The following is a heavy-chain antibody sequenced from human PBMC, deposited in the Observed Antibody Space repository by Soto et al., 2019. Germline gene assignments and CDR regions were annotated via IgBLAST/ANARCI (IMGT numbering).Heavy chain of an antibody. CDR1: WFPFHSYS. CDR2: IGSSSSTI. Sequence: AGGSLRLSCAALWFPFHSYSMKWVRQAPGKGLEWVSYIGSSSSTIYYADSVKGRFTISRDNAKNSLYLQMNSLRAEDTAVYYCASAAVTAPDYWGQGTLDIVSS. D-gene: IGHD2-21*02. V-gene: IGHV3-48*01. J-gene: IGHJ4*02. CDR3: ASAAVTAPDY.